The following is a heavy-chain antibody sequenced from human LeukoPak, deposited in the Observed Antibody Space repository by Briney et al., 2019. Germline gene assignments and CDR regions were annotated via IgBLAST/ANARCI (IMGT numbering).Heavy chain of an antibody. V-gene: IGHV3-21*01. CDR1: GFTFSSYS. J-gene: IGHJ3*02. Sequence: GGSLRLSCAASGFTFSSYSMNWVRQAPGKGLEWVSSISSSSSYIYYADSVKGRFTISGDNAKNSLYLQMNSLRAEDTAVYYCARDRVYGGNSRNAFDIWGQGTMVTVSS. CDR2: ISSSSSYI. CDR3: ARDRVYGGNSRNAFDI. D-gene: IGHD4-23*01.